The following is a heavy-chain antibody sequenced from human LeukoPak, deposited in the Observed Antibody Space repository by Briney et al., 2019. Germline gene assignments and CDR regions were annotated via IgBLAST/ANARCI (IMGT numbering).Heavy chain of an antibody. CDR1: GFTFSSYE. V-gene: IGHV3-48*03. CDR3: AKAGGYCSGGSCPLYYYYYYMDV. CDR2: ISSSGSTI. J-gene: IGHJ6*03. D-gene: IGHD2-15*01. Sequence: GGSLRLSCAASGFTFSSYEMNWVRQAPGKGLEWVSYISSSGSTIYYADSVKGRFTISRDNSKNTLYLQMNSLRAEDTAVYYCAKAGGYCSGGSCPLYYYYYYMDVWGKGTTVTVSS.